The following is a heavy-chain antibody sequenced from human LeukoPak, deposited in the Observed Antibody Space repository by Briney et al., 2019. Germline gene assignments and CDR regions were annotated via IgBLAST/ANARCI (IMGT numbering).Heavy chain of an antibody. CDR1: GFTFSSYG. J-gene: IGHJ4*02. V-gene: IGHV3-33*01. D-gene: IGHD6-19*01. CDR3: ARDFGNQQWLVPGDY. CDR2: IWYDGSNK. Sequence: PGRSLRLSCAASGFTFSSYGMHWVRQAPGKGLEWVAVIWYDGSNKYYADSVKGRFTISRDNSKNTLYLQMNSLRAEDTAVYYCARDFGNQQWLVPGDYWGQGTLVTVSS.